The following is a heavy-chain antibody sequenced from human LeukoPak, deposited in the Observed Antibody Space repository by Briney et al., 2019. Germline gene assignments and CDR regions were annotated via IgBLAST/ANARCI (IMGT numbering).Heavy chain of an antibody. CDR3: ARDHNYAFDN. V-gene: IGHV3-48*04. J-gene: IGHJ4*02. CDR2: IGISSGNT. CDR1: GFPFSDYS. Sequence: GSLRLSCTASGFPFSDYSMNWVRQAPGKGLGWISYIGISSGNTKYADSVKGRFTISADNARNSLYLQMNSLRVEDTAVYYCARDHNYAFDNWGQGTLVSVSS. D-gene: IGHD1-1*01.